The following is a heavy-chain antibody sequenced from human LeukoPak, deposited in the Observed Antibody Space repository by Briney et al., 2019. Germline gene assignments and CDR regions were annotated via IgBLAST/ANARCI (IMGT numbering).Heavy chain of an antibody. CDR1: GLTFRNNA. CDR3: AKGSGSSCYSPCDY. CDR2: ICANDGNT. Sequence: PGGSLRLSCAASGLTFRNNAMSWVRQAPGKGLEWVSVICANDGNTYYADAVKGRFTISRDNSKDTLYLQMDSLRAEDTAVYYCAKGSGSSCYSPCDYWGQGILVTVSS. V-gene: IGHV3-23*01. D-gene: IGHD2-15*01. J-gene: IGHJ4*02.